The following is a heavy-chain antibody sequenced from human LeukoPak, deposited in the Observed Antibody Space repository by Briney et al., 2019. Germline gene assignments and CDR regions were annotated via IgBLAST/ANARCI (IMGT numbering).Heavy chain of an antibody. V-gene: IGHV1-8*01. CDR3: ARGVSSSWYVYYYYYYYMDV. CDR1: GYTFTSYD. Sequence: GASVKVSCKASGYTFTSYDINWVRQATGQGLEWMGWMNPNSGNTGYAQKFQGRVTMTRNTSISTAYMELSGLRSEDTAVYYCARGVSSSWYVYYYYYYYMDVWGKGTTVTVSS. J-gene: IGHJ6*03. CDR2: MNPNSGNT. D-gene: IGHD6-13*01.